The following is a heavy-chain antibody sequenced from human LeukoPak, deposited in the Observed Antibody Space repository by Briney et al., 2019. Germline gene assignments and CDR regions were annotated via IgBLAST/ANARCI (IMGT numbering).Heavy chain of an antibody. D-gene: IGHD6-6*01. CDR3: VRGIIGAPGSDY. V-gene: IGHV3-7*03. J-gene: IGHJ4*02. CDR1: GFTFSSYW. CDR2: TREDGREK. Sequence: GGSLRLSCEGSGFTFSSYWMSWVRQAPGKGLEWVANTREDGREKNYVDSVRGRFTISRDNAKNPLYLQMNSLGVEDTAVYYCVRGIIGAPGSDYWGQGTLVTVSS.